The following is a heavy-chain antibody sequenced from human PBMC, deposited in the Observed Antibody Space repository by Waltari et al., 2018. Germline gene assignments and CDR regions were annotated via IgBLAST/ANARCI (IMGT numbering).Heavy chain of an antibody. D-gene: IGHD4-17*01. Sequence: VQLVQSGAEVKKPGSSVKVSCKASGGTFSSYTNSWVRQAPGQGLEWMGRIIPILGIANYAQKFQGRVTITADKSTSTAYMELSSLRSEDTAVYYCARDLRDGENFDYWGQGTLVTVSS. J-gene: IGHJ4*02. CDR1: GGTFSSYT. V-gene: IGHV1-69*08. CDR3: ARDLRDGENFDY. CDR2: IIPILGIA.